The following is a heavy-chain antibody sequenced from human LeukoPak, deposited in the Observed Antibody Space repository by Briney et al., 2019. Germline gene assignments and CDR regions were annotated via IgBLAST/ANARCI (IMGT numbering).Heavy chain of an antibody. CDR2: MNPNSGNT. Sequence: ASVKVSCKASGYTFTSYAINWVRQATGQGLEWMGWMNPNSGNTGYAQKFQGRVTMTRNMSISTVHMELSSLRSEDTAVYYCARGHYYDSSGYSIDYWGQGTLVTVPS. J-gene: IGHJ4*02. CDR1: GYTFTSYA. CDR3: ARGHYYDSSGYSIDY. V-gene: IGHV1-8*01. D-gene: IGHD3-22*01.